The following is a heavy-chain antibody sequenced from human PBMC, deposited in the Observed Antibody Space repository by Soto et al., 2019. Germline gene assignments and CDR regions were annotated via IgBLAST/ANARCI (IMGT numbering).Heavy chain of an antibody. V-gene: IGHV3-23*01. CDR2: ISGSGGST. CDR3: AKDRSSGWLGLYYFDY. J-gene: IGHJ4*02. Sequence: GGSLRLSCAASGFTFSSYAMSWVRQAPGKGLEWVSAISGSGGSTYYADSVKGRFTISRDNSKNTLYLQMNSLRAEDTAVYYCAKDRSSGWLGLYYFDYWGQGTLVTVSS. CDR1: GFTFSSYA. D-gene: IGHD6-19*01.